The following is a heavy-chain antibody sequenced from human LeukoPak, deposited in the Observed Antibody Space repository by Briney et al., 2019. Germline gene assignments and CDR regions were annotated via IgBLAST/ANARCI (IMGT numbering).Heavy chain of an antibody. J-gene: IGHJ4*02. CDR1: GYTFTSYA. CDR3: ARGPYSSRWYGLHPLVDS. D-gene: IGHD6-13*01. Sequence: ASVKVSCKASGYTFTSYAMNWVRQAPGQGLEWMGWINTNTGNPTYAQGFIGRIVLSLDTSVSTAYLQISSLKSDDTAVYYCARGPYSSRWYGLHPLVDSWGQGTLVTVSS. CDR2: INTNTGNP. V-gene: IGHV7-4-1*02.